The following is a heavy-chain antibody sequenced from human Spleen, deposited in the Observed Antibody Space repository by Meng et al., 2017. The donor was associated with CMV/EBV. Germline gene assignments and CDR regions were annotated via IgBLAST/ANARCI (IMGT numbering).Heavy chain of an antibody. CDR2: IYYSGST. Sequence: SETLSLTCNVSGGSISSSNNYWGWIRQPPGKGLEWIGSIYYSGSTYYNPSLKSRVTISVDTSKNQFSLKLSSVTAADTAVYYCATWTIVVVPAAKWDDYWGQGTLVTVSS. J-gene: IGHJ4*02. V-gene: IGHV4-39*07. CDR3: ATWTIVVVPAAKWDDY. CDR1: GGSISSSNNY. D-gene: IGHD2-2*01.